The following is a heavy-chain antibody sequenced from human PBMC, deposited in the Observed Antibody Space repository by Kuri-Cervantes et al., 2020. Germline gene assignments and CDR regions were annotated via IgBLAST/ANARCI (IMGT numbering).Heavy chain of an antibody. CDR3: ARGRDIVPSMDV. CDR2: ISYDGSNK. V-gene: IGHV3-30-3*01. J-gene: IGHJ6*02. D-gene: IGHD2-8*01. CDR1: GFTFSSYA. Sequence: GESLKISCAASGFTFSSYAMHWVRQAPGKGLEWVAVISYDGSNKYYADSVKGRFTISRDNSKNTLYLQMNSLRAEDTAVYYCARGRDIVPSMDVWGQGTTVTVSS.